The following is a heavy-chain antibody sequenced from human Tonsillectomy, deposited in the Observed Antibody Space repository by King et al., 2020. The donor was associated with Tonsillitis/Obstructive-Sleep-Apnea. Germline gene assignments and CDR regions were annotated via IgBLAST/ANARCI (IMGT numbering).Heavy chain of an antibody. D-gene: IGHD7-27*01. CDR3: ARGETGDPFDY. V-gene: IGHV3-30*04. CDR2: ISYDGSNK. J-gene: IGHJ4*02. CDR1: GFTFSSYA. Sequence: VQLVESGGGVVQPGRSLRLSCAASGFTFSSYAMHWVRQAPGKGLEWVAVISYDGSNKYYAYSVKGRFTISRDNSKNTLYLQMNSLRAEDTAVYYCARGETGDPFDYWGQGTLVTVSS.